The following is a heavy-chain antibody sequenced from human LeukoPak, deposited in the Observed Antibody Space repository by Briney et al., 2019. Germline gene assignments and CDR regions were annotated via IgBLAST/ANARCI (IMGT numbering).Heavy chain of an antibody. D-gene: IGHD7-27*01. Sequence: GGSLRLSCAASGFTFSSYWMHWVRHAPGKGLVWVSHINSDGSSTTYADSVKGRFTISRDNAKNTLYLQMNSLRAEDTAVYYCARPTGVHYFNYWGQGTLVTVSS. J-gene: IGHJ4*02. V-gene: IGHV3-74*01. CDR2: INSDGSST. CDR3: ARPTGVHYFNY. CDR1: GFTFSSYW.